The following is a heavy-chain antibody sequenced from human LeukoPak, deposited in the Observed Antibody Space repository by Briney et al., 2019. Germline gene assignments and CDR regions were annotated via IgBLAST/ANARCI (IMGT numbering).Heavy chain of an antibody. CDR3: ARGSRGIVVPDTEHYYFGMDV. J-gene: IGHJ6*02. V-gene: IGHV1-69*01. CDR1: GGTFSSYG. Sequence: VQVSCKASGGTFSSYGISWVRQAPGQGLEWMGGIIPIFGTANYAQKFQGRVTITADESTRTAYMELSSLRSEDTAVYYCARGSRGIVVPDTEHYYFGMDVWGQGTTVTVSS. CDR2: IIPIFGTA. D-gene: IGHD6-19*01.